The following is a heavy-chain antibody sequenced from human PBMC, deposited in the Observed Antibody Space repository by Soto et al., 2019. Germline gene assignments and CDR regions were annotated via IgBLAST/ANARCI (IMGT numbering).Heavy chain of an antibody. J-gene: IGHJ5*02. CDR3: ARDFFDSSDYTTNWFDP. CDR2: IYHTGNA. V-gene: IGHV4-39*01. Sequence: SETLSLTCSVSGDSISNSRFYWAWIRQPPGEGLEWIGSIYHTGNAYYNPSLKSRVTISVDTSKNLFSLKLTSLTAADAVLFYCARDFFDSSDYTTNWFDPWGQGTLVTVSS. D-gene: IGHD3-22*01. CDR1: GDSISNSRFY.